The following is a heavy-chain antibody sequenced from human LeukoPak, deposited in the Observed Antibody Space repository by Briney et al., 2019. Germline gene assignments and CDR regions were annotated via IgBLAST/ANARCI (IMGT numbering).Heavy chain of an antibody. CDR2: INPNSGGT. D-gene: IGHD6-19*01. Sequence: GASVKVSCKASGYTFTGYYLHWVRQAPGQGLEWMGWINPNSGGTNYAQKFQGWVTMTRDTSISTAYIELRSDDTAVYYCARGGLSGSGWYVVSLDYWGQGSLVTVSS. CDR3: ARGGLSGSGWYVVSLDY. J-gene: IGHJ4*02. V-gene: IGHV1-2*04. CDR1: GYTFTGYY.